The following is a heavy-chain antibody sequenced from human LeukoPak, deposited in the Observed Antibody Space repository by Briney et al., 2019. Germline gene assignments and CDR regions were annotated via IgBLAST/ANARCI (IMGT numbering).Heavy chain of an antibody. D-gene: IGHD5-24*01. CDR3: AKDIRDGYNYVFDY. J-gene: IGHJ4*02. Sequence: GGSLRLSCAASGFTFNNAWMSWVRQAPGKGLEWVAVISYDGSNKYYADSVKGRFTISRDNSKNTLYLQMNSLRAEDTAVYYCAKDIRDGYNYVFDYWGQGTLVTVSS. CDR1: GFTFNNAW. CDR2: ISYDGSNK. V-gene: IGHV3-30*18.